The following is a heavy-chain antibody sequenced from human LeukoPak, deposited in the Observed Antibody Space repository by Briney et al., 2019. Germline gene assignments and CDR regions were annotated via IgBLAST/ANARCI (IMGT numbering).Heavy chain of an antibody. CDR1: GGSISSYY. D-gene: IGHD3-10*01. CDR3: ATHSLQSLWFGEPYFDY. V-gene: IGHV4-4*07. Sequence: SETLSLTCTVSGGSISSYYWSWIRQPAGKGLEWIGRIYTSGSTNYNPSLKSRVTMSVDTSKNQFSLKLSSVTAADTAVYYCATHSLQSLWFGEPYFDYWGQGTLVTVSS. CDR2: IYTSGST. J-gene: IGHJ4*02.